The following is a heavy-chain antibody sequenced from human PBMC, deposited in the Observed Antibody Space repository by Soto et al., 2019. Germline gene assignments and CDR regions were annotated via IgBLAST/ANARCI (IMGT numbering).Heavy chain of an antibody. J-gene: IGHJ5*01. V-gene: IGHV4-31*03. CDR3: ARGTYDFCSGYLAGKHWFDS. D-gene: IGHD3-3*01. CDR1: GGSISSGGYY. Sequence: PSETLSLTCTVSGGSISSGGYYWSWIRQHPGKGLEWIGYVHYSGSTYYNPPLKSRVTISLETSKNQFSLRLSSVTAADTAVYYCARGTYDFCSGYLAGKHWFDSWGQGLFVTLS. CDR2: VHYSGST.